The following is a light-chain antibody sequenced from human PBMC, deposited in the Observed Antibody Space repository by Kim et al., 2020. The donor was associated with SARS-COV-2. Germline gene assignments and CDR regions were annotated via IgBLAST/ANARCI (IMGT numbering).Light chain of an antibody. J-gene: IGKJ5*01. Sequence: EVVLTQSPATLSLSPGERATLSCRASQDVSIYLAWYQQKPGQAPRLLIYDASDRATGIPARFSCSGSGTDFTLTISSLEPEDFGVYYCQQRASWPITFGQGTRLEIK. CDR3: QQRASWPIT. V-gene: IGKV3D-11*01. CDR1: QDVSIY. CDR2: DAS.